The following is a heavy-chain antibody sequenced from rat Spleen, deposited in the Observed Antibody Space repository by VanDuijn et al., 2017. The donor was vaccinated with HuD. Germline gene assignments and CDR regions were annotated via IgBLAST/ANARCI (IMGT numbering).Heavy chain of an antibody. CDR2: ISIGGGNT. Sequence: EVQLVESGGGLVQPGRSMKLSCTASGFTFSNYYMAWVRQAPTKGLEWVASISIGGGNTYHRDSVKGRFTISRDNAKNTLYLQMDSLRSEDTATYYCTTYGGLRNWFAYWGQGTLVTVSS. CDR1: GFTFSNYY. J-gene: IGHJ3*01. D-gene: IGHD4-1*01. V-gene: IGHV5-25*01. CDR3: TTYGGLRNWFAY.